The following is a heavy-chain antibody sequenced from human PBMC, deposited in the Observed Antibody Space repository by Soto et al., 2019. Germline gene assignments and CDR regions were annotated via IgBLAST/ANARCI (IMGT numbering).Heavy chain of an antibody. Sequence: QVQLVESGGGVVPPGGSLRVSCVVSGFTFNSYGMHWVRQGPGNGLEWVAFISYDSTKTYYADSVKGRFTISRDNSNSALYVQMNSLTGEDTAVYYCARTRSAWSDFHYYSLDVWGQGTTVTVSS. CDR2: ISYDSTKT. V-gene: IGHV3-30*03. CDR3: ARTRSAWSDFHYYSLDV. CDR1: GFTFNSYG. D-gene: IGHD1-26*01. J-gene: IGHJ6*02.